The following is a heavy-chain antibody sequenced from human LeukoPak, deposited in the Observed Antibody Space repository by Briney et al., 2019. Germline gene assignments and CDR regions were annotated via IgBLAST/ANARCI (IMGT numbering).Heavy chain of an antibody. J-gene: IGHJ4*02. CDR3: ARDLSMVRGFPNY. CDR2: ISSSSSYI. D-gene: IGHD3-10*01. V-gene: IGHV3-21*01. CDR1: GFTFTSYA. Sequence: GGSLRLSCAASGFTFTSYAMSWVRQAPGKGLEWVSSISSSSSYIYYADSVKGRFTISRDNAKNSLYLQMNSLRAEDTAVYYCARDLSMVRGFPNYWGQGTLVTVSS.